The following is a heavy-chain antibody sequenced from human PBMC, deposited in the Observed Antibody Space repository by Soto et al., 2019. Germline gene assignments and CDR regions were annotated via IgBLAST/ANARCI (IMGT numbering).Heavy chain of an antibody. D-gene: IGHD2-15*01. CDR3: APHVHCSGGSCHYDAFDI. CDR1: GFIFGNYM. V-gene: IGHV3-23*01. J-gene: IGHJ3*02. Sequence: EVQLLESGGGLVQPGESLRLSCAFSGFIFGNYMMTWVRQAPGKGLEWGSTIRDGGESTYYADSVNGRFTISRDNSKNTLYLQMDSLGVEDPAVYYCAPHVHCSGGSCHYDAFDIRGQGTMVNVS. CDR2: IRDGGEST.